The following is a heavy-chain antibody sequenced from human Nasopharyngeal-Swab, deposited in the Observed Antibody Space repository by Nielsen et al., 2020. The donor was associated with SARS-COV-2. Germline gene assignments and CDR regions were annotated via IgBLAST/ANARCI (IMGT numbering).Heavy chain of an antibody. Sequence: ASVKVSCKASGYTFTSYGISWVRQAPGQGIEWMGWISAYNGNTNYAQKLQGRVTMTTDTSTSTAYMELRSLRSDDTAVYYCARGIVVVPAAMGGFHYYYYGMDVWGQGTTVTVSS. J-gene: IGHJ6*02. CDR3: ARGIVVVPAAMGGFHYYYYGMDV. D-gene: IGHD2-2*01. CDR2: ISAYNGNT. CDR1: GYTFTSYG. V-gene: IGHV1-18*01.